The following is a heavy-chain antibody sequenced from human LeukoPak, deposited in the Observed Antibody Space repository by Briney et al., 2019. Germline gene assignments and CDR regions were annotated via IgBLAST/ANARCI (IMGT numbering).Heavy chain of an antibody. D-gene: IGHD3-10*01. CDR1: GFTFSSYS. J-gene: IGHJ6*02. CDR2: ISSSSSYI. CDR3: ARAPEYYGSGSYTPYYYYGMDV. V-gene: IGHV3-21*01. Sequence: GGSLSLSCAASGFTFSSYSMNWVRQAPGKGLEWVSSISSSSSYIYYADSVKGRFTISRDNAKNSLYLQMNSLRAEDTAVYYCARAPEYYGSGSYTPYYYYGMDVWGQGTTVTVSS.